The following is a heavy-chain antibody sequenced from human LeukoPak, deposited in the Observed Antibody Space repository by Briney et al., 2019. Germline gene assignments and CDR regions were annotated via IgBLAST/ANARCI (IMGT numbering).Heavy chain of an antibody. CDR2: IIPIFGTA. CDR1: GGTFSSYA. V-gene: IGHV1-69*13. Sequence: ASVKVSCKASGGTFSSYAISWVRQAPGQGLEWMGGIIPIFGTANYAQKFQGRVTITADESTSTAYMELSSLRSEDTAVYYCARTTPLNDYGDYWGQGTLVTVSS. D-gene: IGHD1-1*01. CDR3: ARTTPLNDYGDY. J-gene: IGHJ4*02.